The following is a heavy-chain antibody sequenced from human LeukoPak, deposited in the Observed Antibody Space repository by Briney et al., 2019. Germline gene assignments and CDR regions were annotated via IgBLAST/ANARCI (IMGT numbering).Heavy chain of an antibody. CDR1: GSSITSVIHY. CDR2: IYYTGST. CDR3: ARRWGNIVGVTYEY. J-gene: IGHJ4*02. Sequence: PSETLSLTCTISGSSITSVIHYWGWLRQPPGKGLEWIGDIYYTGSTYYSPSLRSRVTMSVHTSENQFSLRLNSVTAVDTAVYYCARRWGNIVGVTYEYWGQGSLVTVSS. D-gene: IGHD3-16*01. V-gene: IGHV4-39*01.